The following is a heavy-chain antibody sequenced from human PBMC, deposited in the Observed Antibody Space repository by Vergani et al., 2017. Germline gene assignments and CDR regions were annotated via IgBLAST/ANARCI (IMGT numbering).Heavy chain of an antibody. Sequence: QVQLQQWGGGLFKPSETLSLTCVVNGGSFTSYHWTWIRQSPGEGLEWVGDIDHTGRPDYNPSPKSRLTMSVDKSRNQFSLTLNSVTATDTAIYFCARVNTETNGHLYYYYYMDVWGQGTAVTVS. V-gene: IGHV4-34*01. CDR3: ARVNTETNGHLYYYYYMDV. CDR1: GGSFTSYH. CDR2: IDHTGRP. J-gene: IGHJ6*03. D-gene: IGHD4-11*01.